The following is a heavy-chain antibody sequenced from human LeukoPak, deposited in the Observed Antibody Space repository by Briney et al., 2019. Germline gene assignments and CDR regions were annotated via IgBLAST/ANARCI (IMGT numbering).Heavy chain of an antibody. Sequence: ASVKVSCKVSGYTLTELSMHWVRQAPGKGLEWMGGFDPEDGETIYAQKFQGRVTMTEDTSTDTAYMELSSLRSEDTAVYYCATDRVDYGGNSDAFDIWGQGTMVTVSS. V-gene: IGHV1-24*01. CDR2: FDPEDGET. J-gene: IGHJ3*02. D-gene: IGHD4-23*01. CDR1: GYTLTELS. CDR3: ATDRVDYGGNSDAFDI.